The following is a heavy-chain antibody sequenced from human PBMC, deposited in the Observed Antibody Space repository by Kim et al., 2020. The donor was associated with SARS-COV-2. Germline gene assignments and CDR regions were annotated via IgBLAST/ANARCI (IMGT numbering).Heavy chain of an antibody. D-gene: IGHD1-26*01. Sequence: YAQEFQGRDTRTRDTSISTAYMELSRLRSDDTAVYYCARDLPPISGGMDDWGQGTTVTVSS. J-gene: IGHJ6*02. V-gene: IGHV1-2*02. CDR3: ARDLPPISGGMDD.